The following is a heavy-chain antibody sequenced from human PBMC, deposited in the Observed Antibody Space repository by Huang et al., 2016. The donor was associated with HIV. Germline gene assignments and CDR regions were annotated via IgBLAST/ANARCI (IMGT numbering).Heavy chain of an antibody. Sequence: EVQLVESGGGLIQPGGSLSLSCAASGFTVRSYSMSWVRQAPGKGLEWVAIIYSSGTTHYADSVKGRFSVSRDNSLNILHLQMNSLRAEDTAVFYCARGSGYPALFDLWGQGALVTVSS. CDR2: IYSSGTT. D-gene: IGHD6-25*01. J-gene: IGHJ4*02. CDR3: ARGSGYPALFDL. CDR1: GFTVRSYS. V-gene: IGHV3-53*01.